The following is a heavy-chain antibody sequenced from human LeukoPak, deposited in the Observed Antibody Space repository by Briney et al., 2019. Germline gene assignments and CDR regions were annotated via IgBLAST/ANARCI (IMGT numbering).Heavy chain of an antibody. Sequence: SETLFLTCTVSGGSISSGGYYWNWIRQHPGRGLEWIGYIYYGGSTCYNPSLKSRVTISVDTSENQFSLKLRSVTAADTAVYYCAAFVDTAMITVDYWGQGTLVTVSS. CDR3: AAFVDTAMITVDY. D-gene: IGHD5-18*01. V-gene: IGHV4-31*03. CDR1: GGSISSGGYY. J-gene: IGHJ4*02. CDR2: IYYGGST.